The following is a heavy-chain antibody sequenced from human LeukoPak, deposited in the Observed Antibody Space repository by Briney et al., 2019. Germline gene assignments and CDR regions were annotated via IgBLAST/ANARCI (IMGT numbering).Heavy chain of an antibody. CDR1: GVSISSSSYY. CDR2: IYYSGST. Sequence: SETLSLTCTVSGVSISSSSYYWGWIRQPPGKGLEWIGSIYYSGSTYYNPSLKSRVTISVDTSKNQFSLKLSSVTAADTAVYYCARHAGTLWCVAESFCYAFDIWGQGTMVTVSS. CDR3: ARHAGTLWCVAESFCYAFDI. V-gene: IGHV4-39*01. D-gene: IGHD4/OR15-4a*01. J-gene: IGHJ3*02.